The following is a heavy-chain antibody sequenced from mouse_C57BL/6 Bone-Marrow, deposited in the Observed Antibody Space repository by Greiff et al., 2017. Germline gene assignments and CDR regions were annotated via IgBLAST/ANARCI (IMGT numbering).Heavy chain of an antibody. V-gene: IGHV1-54*01. D-gene: IGHD1-1*02. J-gene: IGHJ1*03. CDR2: INPGSGGT. CDR3: ARSAEYYGGYVGV. Sequence: QVQLQQSGAELVRPGTSVKVSCKASGYAFTNYLIEWVKQRPGQGLEWIGAINPGSGGTNYNEKFKGKATLTADKSSSTAYMQLSSLTSEDSAVYFCARSAEYYGGYVGVGGTGTTVTVSS. CDR1: GYAFTNYL.